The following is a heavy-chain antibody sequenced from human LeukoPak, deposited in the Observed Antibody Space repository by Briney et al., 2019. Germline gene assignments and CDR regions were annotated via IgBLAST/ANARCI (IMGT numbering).Heavy chain of an antibody. Sequence: SETLSLTCTVSGGSISSSSYYWGWIRQPPGKGLEWIGSIYYSGSTYYNPSLKSRVTISVDTSKNQFSLKLSSVTAADTAVYYCATVKYYYDSSGYYYYFDYWGQGTLVTVSS. CDR3: ATVKYYYDSSGYYYYFDY. V-gene: IGHV4-39*07. D-gene: IGHD3-22*01. CDR1: GGSISSSSYY. J-gene: IGHJ4*02. CDR2: IYYSGST.